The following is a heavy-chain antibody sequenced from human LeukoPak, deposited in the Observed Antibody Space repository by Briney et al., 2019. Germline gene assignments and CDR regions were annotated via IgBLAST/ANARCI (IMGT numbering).Heavy chain of an antibody. CDR1: GFTFSSYA. J-gene: IGHJ4*02. CDR2: ISYDGSNK. V-gene: IGHV3-30*04. D-gene: IGHD1-20*01. CDR3: ANPDNWEFDN. Sequence: GRSLRLSCAASGFTFSSYAMHWVRQAPGKGLEWVAVISYDGSNKYYADSVKGRFTISRDNSKNTLYLQMNSLRAEDTAVYYCANPDNWEFDNWGQGTLVTVSS.